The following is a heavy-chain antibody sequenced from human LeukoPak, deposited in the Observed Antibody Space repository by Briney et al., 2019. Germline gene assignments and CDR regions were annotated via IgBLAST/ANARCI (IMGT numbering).Heavy chain of an antibody. J-gene: IGHJ4*02. Sequence: PSETLSLTCTVSGGSISSHYWSWIRQPPGKALEWIGYIYYSGSTKYNASLKSRLTLSIDTSKNQFSLKLSSVTAADTAVYYCARAHYDFWSGYYTEDYWGQGTLVTVSS. CDR1: GGSISSHY. CDR3: ARAHYDFWSGYYTEDY. D-gene: IGHD3-3*01. CDR2: IYYSGST. V-gene: IGHV4-59*11.